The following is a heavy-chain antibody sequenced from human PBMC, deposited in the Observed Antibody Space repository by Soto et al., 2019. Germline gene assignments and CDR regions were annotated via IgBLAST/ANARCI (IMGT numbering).Heavy chain of an antibody. D-gene: IGHD3-9*01. CDR3: ARTVLIYDILTGYYFDY. V-gene: IGHV4-30-4*01. J-gene: IGHJ4*02. CDR2: IYYSGST. Sequence: PSETLSLTCTVSGGSISSGDYYWSWIRQPPGKGLEWIGYIYYSGSTYYNPSLKSRVTIPVDTSKNQFSLKLSSVTAADTAVYYCARTVLIYDILTGYYFDYWGQGTLVTVSS. CDR1: GGSISSGDYY.